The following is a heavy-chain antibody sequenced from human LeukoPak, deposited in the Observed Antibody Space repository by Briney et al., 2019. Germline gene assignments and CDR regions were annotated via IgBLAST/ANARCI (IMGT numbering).Heavy chain of an antibody. CDR1: GFTFSRYT. V-gene: IGHV3-21*01. J-gene: IGHJ4*02. CDR3: AIPGDGYNYYFDY. D-gene: IGHD5-24*01. CDR2: ITSSSTYI. Sequence: GGSLRLSCAASGFTFSRYTMNWVRQAPGKGLEWVSSITSSSTYIYYADSLKGRFTISRDNAKNSLYLQMNSLRAEDTAVYYCAIPGDGYNYYFDYWGQGTLVTVSS.